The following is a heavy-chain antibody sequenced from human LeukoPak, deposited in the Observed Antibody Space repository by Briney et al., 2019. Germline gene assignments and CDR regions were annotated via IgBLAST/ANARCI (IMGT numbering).Heavy chain of an antibody. CDR1: GFTFSSYA. CDR2: ISGSGGST. J-gene: IGHJ4*02. V-gene: IGHV3-23*01. CDR3: AKDQDIYDFWSGYYLAYDY. Sequence: GGSLRLSCAASGFTFSSYAMSWVRQAPGKGLEWVSAISGSGGSTYYADSVKGRFTISRDNSKNTLYLQMSSLRAEDTAVYYCAKDQDIYDFWSGYYLAYDYWGQGTLVTVSS. D-gene: IGHD3-3*01.